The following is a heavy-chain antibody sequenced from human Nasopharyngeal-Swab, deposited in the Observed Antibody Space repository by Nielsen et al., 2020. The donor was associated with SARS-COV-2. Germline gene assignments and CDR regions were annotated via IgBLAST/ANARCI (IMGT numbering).Heavy chain of an antibody. V-gene: IGHV1-24*01. D-gene: IGHD6-13*01. CDR1: GYTFTGYY. J-gene: IGHJ4*02. CDR2: FDPEDGET. Sequence: ASVKVSCKASGYTFTGYYMHWVRQAPGKGLEWMGGFDPEDGETIYAQKFQGRVTMTEDTSTDTAYMELSSLRSEDTAVYYCATGYSSSWYVYWGQGTLVTVSS. CDR3: ATGYSSSWYVY.